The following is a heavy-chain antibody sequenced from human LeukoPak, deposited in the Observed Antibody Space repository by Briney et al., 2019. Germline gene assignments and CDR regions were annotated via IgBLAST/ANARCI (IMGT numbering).Heavy chain of an antibody. D-gene: IGHD2-15*01. CDR2: IHHSGST. CDR1: GYSISSGYY. V-gene: IGHV4-38-2*02. Sequence: SETLSLTCTVSGYSISSGYYWGWIRQPPGKGLEWIGSIHHSGSTYYNPSLKSRVTISIDTSKNQFSLKLTSVPAADTAVYYCAREGLGSGRAGDFDLWGRGTLVTVSS. CDR3: AREGLGSGRAGDFDL. J-gene: IGHJ2*01.